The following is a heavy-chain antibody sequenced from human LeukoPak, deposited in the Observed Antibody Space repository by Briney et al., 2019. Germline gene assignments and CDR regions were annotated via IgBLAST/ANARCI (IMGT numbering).Heavy chain of an antibody. CDR1: GFTFSSYW. CDR3: AREVAGTGGYYFDY. CDR2: IKQDGSEK. Sequence: GGSLRLSCAASGFTFSSYWMSWVRQAPGKGLEWVANIKQDGSEKYYVDSVKGRFTISRDNAKNSLYLQMNSLRAEDSAVYYCAREVAGTGGYYFDYWGQGTLVTVSS. V-gene: IGHV3-7*03. J-gene: IGHJ4*02. D-gene: IGHD6-13*01.